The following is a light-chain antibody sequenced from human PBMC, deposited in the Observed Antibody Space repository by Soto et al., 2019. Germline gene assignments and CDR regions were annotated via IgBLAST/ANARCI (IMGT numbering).Light chain of an antibody. Sequence: EIVLTQSPATLSLSPVERATLYCRASQSVSSYLAWYQQKPGQAPRLLIYDASNRATGIPARFSGSGSGTDFTLTISSLEPEDFAVYYCQQRSNWPLTCGGGTKVDIK. CDR3: QQRSNWPLT. J-gene: IGKJ4*01. V-gene: IGKV3-11*01. CDR1: QSVSSY. CDR2: DAS.